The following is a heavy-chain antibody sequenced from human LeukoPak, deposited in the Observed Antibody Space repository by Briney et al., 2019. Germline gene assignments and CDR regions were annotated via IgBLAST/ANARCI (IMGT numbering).Heavy chain of an antibody. CDR3: ARASSEPVISGYMDV. D-gene: IGHD1-14*01. V-gene: IGHV4-34*01. CDR1: SGSLTGYY. J-gene: IGHJ6*03. CDR2: INRSGST. Sequence: SETLSLTCAIYSGSLTGYYWSWIRQPPGQGLEWIGEINRSGSTRYNPSLKSRVAILVDTSKNQFSLKVTSVTAADTAVYYCARASSEPVISGYMDVWGRGTTVTVSS.